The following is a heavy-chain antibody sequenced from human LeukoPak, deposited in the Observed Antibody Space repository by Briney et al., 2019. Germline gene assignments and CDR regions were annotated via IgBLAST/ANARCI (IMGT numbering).Heavy chain of an antibody. CDR1: GFTFSSYS. D-gene: IGHD3-22*01. J-gene: IGHJ4*02. CDR2: ISSSSSYI. CDR3: ARDPYYYDSSGYPNGDY. V-gene: IGHV3-21*01. Sequence: GGPLRLSCAASGFTFSSYSMNWVRQAPGKGLEWVSSISSSSSYIYYADSVKGRFTISRDNAKNSLYLQMNSLRAEDTAVYYCARDPYYYDSSGYPNGDYWGQGTLVTVSS.